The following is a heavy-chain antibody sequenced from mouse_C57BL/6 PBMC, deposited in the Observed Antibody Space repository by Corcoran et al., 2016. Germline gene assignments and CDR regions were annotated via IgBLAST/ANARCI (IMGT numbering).Heavy chain of an antibody. CDR1: GYAFSSYW. Sequence: QVQLQQSGAELVKPGASVKISYKASGYAFSSYWMNWVKQRPGKCLEWIGQIYPGDGDTNYNGKFKGKATLTADKSSSTAYMQLSSLTSEDSAVYFCARKTAQAYYFDYWGQGTTLTVSS. CDR3: ARKTAQAYYFDY. J-gene: IGHJ2*01. D-gene: IGHD3-2*02. V-gene: IGHV1-80*01. CDR2: IYPGDGDT.